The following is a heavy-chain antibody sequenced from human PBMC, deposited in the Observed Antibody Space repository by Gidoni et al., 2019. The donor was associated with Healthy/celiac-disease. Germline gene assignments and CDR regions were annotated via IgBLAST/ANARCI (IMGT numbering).Heavy chain of an antibody. CDR3: AKVSSSGGSCYQCYYGMDV. D-gene: IGHD2-15*01. CDR1: GFTFDDYA. J-gene: IGHJ6*02. Sequence: EVQLVESGGGLVQPGRSLRLSCAASGFTFDDYAMHWVRQAPGKGLEWVSGISWNSGSIGYADSVKGRFTISRDNAKNSLYLQMNSLRAEDTALYYCAKVSSSGGSCYQCYYGMDVWGQGTTVTVSS. CDR2: ISWNSGSI. V-gene: IGHV3-9*01.